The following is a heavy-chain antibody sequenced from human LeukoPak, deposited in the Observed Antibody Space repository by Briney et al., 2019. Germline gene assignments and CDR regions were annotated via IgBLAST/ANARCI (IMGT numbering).Heavy chain of an antibody. CDR1: GFTFSRYG. D-gene: IGHD3-22*01. CDR2: IWWDGSNK. Sequence: PGGSLRLSCAASGFTFSRYGMHWLRHAPPKGLDWLAVIWWDGSNKYYADSVEGRFTISRHNSKNTVDLQMSSLRAEDTAAYFCAREDDTPRQHHFDNWGQGTLVTVSS. J-gene: IGHJ4*02. V-gene: IGHV3-33*01. CDR3: AREDDTPRQHHFDN.